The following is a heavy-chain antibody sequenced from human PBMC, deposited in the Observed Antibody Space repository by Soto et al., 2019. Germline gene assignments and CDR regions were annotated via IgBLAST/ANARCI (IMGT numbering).Heavy chain of an antibody. CDR1: GYTFTNYG. Sequence: QVQLLQSGAEVKKPGVSVKVSCKASGYTFTNYGITWVRQAPGQGLEWMGWISAYNGNTHYTQRLQGRVTMTTDTSPSTAYMELSGLRSDDTAVYYCPRVRQLVGYFYYYMDVWGKGTTVTVSS. V-gene: IGHV1-18*01. CDR3: PRVRQLVGYFYYYMDV. D-gene: IGHD6-6*01. J-gene: IGHJ6*03. CDR2: ISAYNGNT.